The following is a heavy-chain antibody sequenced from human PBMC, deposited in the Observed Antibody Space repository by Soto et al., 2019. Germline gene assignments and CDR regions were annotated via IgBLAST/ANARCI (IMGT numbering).Heavy chain of an antibody. D-gene: IGHD3-3*01. CDR1: GGSISSGDYY. Sequence: QVQLQESGPGLVKPSQTLSLTCTVSGGSISSGDYYWSWIRQPPGKGLEWIGYIYYSGSTYYNPSPKSRVTISVDTSTTPFSLKLSSVTAADTAVYYCARVGGVVISYTNFDYWGQGTLVTVSS. CDR2: IYYSGST. CDR3: ARVGGVVISYTNFDY. V-gene: IGHV4-30-4*01. J-gene: IGHJ4*02.